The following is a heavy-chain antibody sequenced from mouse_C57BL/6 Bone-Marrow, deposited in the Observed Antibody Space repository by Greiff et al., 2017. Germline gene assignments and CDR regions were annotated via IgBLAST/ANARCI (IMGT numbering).Heavy chain of an antibody. CDR1: GYTFTDYY. J-gene: IGHJ4*01. CDR2: IYPGSGNT. V-gene: IGHV1-76*01. CDR3: ARYGGTDAMDY. Sequence: VKLMESGAELVRPGASVKLSCKASGYTFTDYYINWVKQRPGQGLEWIARIYPGSGNTYYNEKFKGKATLTAEKSSSTAYMQLSSLTSEDSAVYFCARYGGTDAMDYWGQGTSVTVSS. D-gene: IGHD1-1*01.